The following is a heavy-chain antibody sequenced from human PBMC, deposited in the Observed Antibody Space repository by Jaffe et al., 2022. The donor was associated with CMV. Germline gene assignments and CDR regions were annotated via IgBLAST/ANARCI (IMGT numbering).Heavy chain of an antibody. CDR1: GYSFTSYW. CDR3: ARQPVLRYFDWLLSDDAFDI. CDR2: IYPGDSDT. J-gene: IGHJ3*02. V-gene: IGHV5-51*01. D-gene: IGHD3-9*01. Sequence: EVQLVQSGAEVKKPGESLKISCKGSGYSFTSYWIGWVRQMPGKGLEWMGIIYPGDSDTRYSPSFQGQVTISADKSISTAYLQWSSLKASDTAMYYCARQPVLRYFDWLLSDDAFDIWGQGTMVTVSS.